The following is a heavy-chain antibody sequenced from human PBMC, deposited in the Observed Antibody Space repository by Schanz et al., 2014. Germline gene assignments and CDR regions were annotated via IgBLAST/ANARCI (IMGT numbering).Heavy chain of an antibody. Sequence: EMQLLESGGGLAQPGGSLRLSCAASGFTLSNYAMSWVRQAPGKGLGWVSALSEGGGGTHYADSVRGRFTISSDSSKNTLYLQMSSLRADDTAVYYCAKAADWPVTRFDPWGQGALVTVSS. D-gene: IGHD3-9*01. J-gene: IGHJ5*02. CDR1: GFTLSNYA. CDR3: AKAADWPVTRFDP. V-gene: IGHV3-23*01. CDR2: LSEGGGGT.